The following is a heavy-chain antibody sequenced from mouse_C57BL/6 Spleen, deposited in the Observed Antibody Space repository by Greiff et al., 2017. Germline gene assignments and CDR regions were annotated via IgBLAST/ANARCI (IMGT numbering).Heavy chain of an antibody. CDR3: ARGYYYGSSLFDY. Sequence: EVQLVASGGGLVKPGGSLKLSCAASGFTFSDYGMHWVRQAPEKGLEWVAYISSGSSTIYYADTVKGRFTISRDNAKNTLFLQMTSLRSEDTAMXYCARGYYYGSSLFDYWGQGTTLTVSS. CDR1: GFTFSDYG. CDR2: ISSGSSTI. D-gene: IGHD1-1*01. V-gene: IGHV5-17*01. J-gene: IGHJ2*01.